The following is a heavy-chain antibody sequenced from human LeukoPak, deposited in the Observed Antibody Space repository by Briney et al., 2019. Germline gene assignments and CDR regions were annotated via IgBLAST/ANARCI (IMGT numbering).Heavy chain of an antibody. CDR1: GFTFSDYY. J-gene: IGHJ4*02. V-gene: IGHV3-11*01. D-gene: IGHD6-13*01. CDR3: ARDAAAGAGVFDY. CDR2: ISSSGSAM. Sequence: GGSLRLSCAASGFTFSDYYMSWIRQAPGKGLEWVSYISSSGSAMYYADSVKGRFTISRDNSKNMVFLQMNSLRAEDTAVYYCARDAAAGAGVFDYWGQGTLVTVSS.